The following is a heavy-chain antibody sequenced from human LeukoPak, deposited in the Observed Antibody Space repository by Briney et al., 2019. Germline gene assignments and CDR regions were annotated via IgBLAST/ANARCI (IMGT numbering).Heavy chain of an antibody. CDR1: GYTLTELS. D-gene: IGHD4-17*01. V-gene: IGHV1-24*01. Sequence: ASVKVSCKVSGYTLTELSMHWVRQAPGKGLEWMGGFDPEDGETIYAQKFQGRVTMTEDTSTDTAYMELSSLRSEDTAVYYCATVTLSDYVEAYYYYGMDVWGQGTTVTVSS. J-gene: IGHJ6*02. CDR3: ATVTLSDYVEAYYYYGMDV. CDR2: FDPEDGET.